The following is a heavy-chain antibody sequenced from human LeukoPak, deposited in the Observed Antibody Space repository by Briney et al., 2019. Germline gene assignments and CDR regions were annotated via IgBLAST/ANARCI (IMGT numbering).Heavy chain of an antibody. J-gene: IGHJ4*02. D-gene: IGHD1-14*01. CDR3: STKPNFGPYFEY. CDR1: GFTFSDAW. Sequence: GVSLRLSCVGSGFTFSDAWMSWVRQAPGKGLEWVGRIKSHSADATTDYAAPVRGRFTISRDDSKNTLYLQMNSLRIEDTAVYHCSTKPNFGPYFEYWGQGALVTVSS. CDR2: IKSHSADATT. V-gene: IGHV3-15*01.